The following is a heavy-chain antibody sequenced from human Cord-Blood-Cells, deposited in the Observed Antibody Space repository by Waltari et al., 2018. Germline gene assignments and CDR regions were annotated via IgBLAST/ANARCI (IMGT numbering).Heavy chain of an antibody. CDR3: ARHLLIAAAGLDWYFDL. Sequence: QVQLQQWGAGLLKPSETLSLTCAVYGGSFSGYYWSWSRQPPGKGLEWTGEINHSGSTNDNPSLKSRVTISVDTSKNQFSLKLSSVTAADTAVYYCARHLLIAAAGLDWYFDLWGRGTLVTVSS. J-gene: IGHJ2*01. V-gene: IGHV4-34*01. CDR1: GGSFSGYY. D-gene: IGHD6-13*01. CDR2: INHSGST.